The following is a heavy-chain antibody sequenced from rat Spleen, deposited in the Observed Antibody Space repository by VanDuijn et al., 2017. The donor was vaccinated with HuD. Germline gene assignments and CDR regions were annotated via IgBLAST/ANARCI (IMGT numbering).Heavy chain of an antibody. J-gene: IGHJ4*01. V-gene: IGHV5-29*01. CDR3: ARQGGDA. Sequence: EVQLVESGGGLVQSGRSMKLSCAASGFTFSNYGMHWIRQAPTQGLEWVATLSYDATAPYYRDSVKGRFTISRDNAKSTLYLQMDSLRSEDTATYYCARQGGDAWGQGASVTVSS. CDR2: LSYDATAP. CDR1: GFTFSNYG.